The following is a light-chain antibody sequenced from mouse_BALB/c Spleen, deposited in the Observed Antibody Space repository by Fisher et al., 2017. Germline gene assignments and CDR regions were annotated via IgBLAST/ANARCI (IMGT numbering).Light chain of an antibody. CDR3: QQNNEDPWT. CDR2: LAS. J-gene: IGKJ1*01. CDR1: SSISSSN. Sequence: IVITQSTALMAASPGEKVTITCSVSSSISSSNLHWYQQKPGQPPKLLIYLASNLESGVPARFSGSGSRTDFTLTIDPVEADDAATYYCQQNNEDPWTFGGGTKLEIK. V-gene: IGKV3-10*01.